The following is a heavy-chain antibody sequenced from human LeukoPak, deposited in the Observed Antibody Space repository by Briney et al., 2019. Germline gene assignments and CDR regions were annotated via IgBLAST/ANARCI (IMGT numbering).Heavy chain of an antibody. D-gene: IGHD1-26*01. V-gene: IGHV2-5*02. CDR2: IYWDGDK. CDR1: GFSLNTNGVA. Sequence: SGPTLVKPAQTLTLTCTFSGFSLNTNGVAVGWIRQPPGKALEWLALIYWDGDKRYSPSLKSNLIITKDTSKNQVVLTMINMAPVDTATYYCAHRGELRGFDYWGQGTLVTVSS. J-gene: IGHJ4*02. CDR3: AHRGELRGFDY.